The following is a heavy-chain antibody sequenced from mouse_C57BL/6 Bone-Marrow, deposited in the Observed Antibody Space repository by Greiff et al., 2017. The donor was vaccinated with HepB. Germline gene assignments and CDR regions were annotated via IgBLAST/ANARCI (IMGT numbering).Heavy chain of an antibody. J-gene: IGHJ4*01. V-gene: IGHV14-4*01. Sequence: EVHLVESGAELVRPGASVKLSCTASGFNIKDDYMHWVKQRPEQGLEWIGWIDPENGDTEYASKFQGKATITADTSSNTAYLQLSSLTSEDTAVYYCTTSGYYMDYWGQGTSVTVSS. CDR1: GFNIKDDY. CDR3: TTSGYYMDY. D-gene: IGHD2-3*01. CDR2: IDPENGDT.